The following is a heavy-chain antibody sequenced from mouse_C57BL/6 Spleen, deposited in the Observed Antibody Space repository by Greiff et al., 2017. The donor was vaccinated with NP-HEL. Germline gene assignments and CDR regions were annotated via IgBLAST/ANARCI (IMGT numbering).Heavy chain of an antibody. J-gene: IGHJ2*01. CDR2: INPSNGGT. CDR3: ARGATMVTTGDY. Sequence: VQLQQPGTELVKPGASVKLSCKASGYTFTSYWMHWVKQRPGQGLEWIGNINPSNGGTNSHEKFKSKATLTVDKSSSTAYMQLSSLTSEDSAVYYCARGATMVTTGDYWGQGTTLTVSS. V-gene: IGHV1-53*01. CDR1: GYTFTSYW. D-gene: IGHD2-2*01.